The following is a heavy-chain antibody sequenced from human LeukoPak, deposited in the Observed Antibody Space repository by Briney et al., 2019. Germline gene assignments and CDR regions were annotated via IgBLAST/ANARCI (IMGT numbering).Heavy chain of an antibody. V-gene: IGHV4-34*01. CDR1: GGSFSGYY. CDR2: INHSGST. CDR3: ARGGLLSSWWGYNWFDP. J-gene: IGHJ5*02. D-gene: IGHD6-13*01. Sequence: SETLSLTCAVYGGSFSGYYWSWIRQPPGKGLEWIGEINHSGSTNYNPSLKSRVTISVDTSKNQFSLKLSSVTAADTAVYYCARGGLLSSWWGYNWFDPWGQGTLVTVSS.